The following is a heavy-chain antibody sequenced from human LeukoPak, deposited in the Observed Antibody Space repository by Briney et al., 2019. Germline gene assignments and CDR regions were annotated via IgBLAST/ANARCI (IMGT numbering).Heavy chain of an antibody. CDR1: GGTFISYT. D-gene: IGHD1-26*01. J-gene: IGHJ4*02. CDR3: ARSTGSGSREQLVY. CDR2: IIPILGIA. Sequence: SVKVSCKASGGTFISYTISWVRQAPGQGLEWMGRIIPILGIANYAQKFQGRVTITADKSTSTAYMELSSLRSEDTAVYYCARSTGSGSREQLVYWGQGTLVTVSS. V-gene: IGHV1-69*02.